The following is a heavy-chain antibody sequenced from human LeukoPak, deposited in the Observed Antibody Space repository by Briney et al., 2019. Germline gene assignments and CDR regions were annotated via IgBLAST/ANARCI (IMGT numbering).Heavy chain of an antibody. J-gene: IGHJ6*02. CDR2: IYYSGST. CDR1: GGSISSGGYY. Sequence: SETLSLTCTVSGGSISSGGYYWSWIRQHPGKGLEWIGYIYYSGSTSYNPSLESRVTMSVDTSKNQVSLKVNSVTAADTAVYFCARARAYSNQGFYYYGMDVWGQGTTVTVSS. V-gene: IGHV4-61*08. D-gene: IGHD4-11*01. CDR3: ARARAYSNQGFYYYGMDV.